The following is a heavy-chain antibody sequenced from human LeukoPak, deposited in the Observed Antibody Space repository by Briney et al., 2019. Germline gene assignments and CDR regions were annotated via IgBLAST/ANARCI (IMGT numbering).Heavy chain of an antibody. CDR1: GYTFTGYY. V-gene: IGHV1-2*02. D-gene: IGHD3-10*01. CDR2: INHNSGDT. J-gene: IGHJ4*02. CDR3: ARAQYYYPHHYYVY. Sequence: ASVKVSCKASGYTFTGYYMNWVRQAPGQGLEWMGWINHNSGDTSYAQKFQGRVTMTRDTSISTAYMDLSRLRSDDTAVYYCARAQYYYPHHYYVYWGQGTLVTVSS.